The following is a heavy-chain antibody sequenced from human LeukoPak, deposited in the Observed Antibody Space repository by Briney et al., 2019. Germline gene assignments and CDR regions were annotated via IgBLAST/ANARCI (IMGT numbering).Heavy chain of an antibody. CDR1: GFTFSSYE. D-gene: IGHD6-6*01. CDR2: ISSSGTPI. V-gene: IGHV3-48*03. Sequence: GGSLRLSCAASGFTFSSYEMNWVRQAPGKGLEWVSYISSSGTPIYYAASVKGRFTVSRDNARNSLYLQMNSLRAEDTAVYYCARRARIDYWGQGTLVTVSS. J-gene: IGHJ4*02. CDR3: ARRARIDY.